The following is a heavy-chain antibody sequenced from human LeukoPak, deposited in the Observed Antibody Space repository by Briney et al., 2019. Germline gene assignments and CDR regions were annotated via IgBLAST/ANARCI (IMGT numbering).Heavy chain of an antibody. V-gene: IGHV4-59*01. Sequence: SETLSLTCTVSGGSISSYYWSWIRQPPGKGLEWIVYIYYSGSTNYSPSLKSRVTISVDTSKNQFSLKLSSVTAADTAVYYCARLWFGEFYDAFDIWGQGTMVTVSS. CDR2: IYYSGST. CDR1: GGSISSYY. J-gene: IGHJ3*02. D-gene: IGHD3-10*01. CDR3: ARLWFGEFYDAFDI.